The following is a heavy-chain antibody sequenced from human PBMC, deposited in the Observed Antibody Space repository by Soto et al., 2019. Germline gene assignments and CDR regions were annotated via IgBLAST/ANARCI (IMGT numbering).Heavy chain of an antibody. CDR3: ARESDFEDCSSTSCYIDY. J-gene: IGHJ4*02. Sequence: GASVKVSCKASGYTFTGYYMHWVRQAPGQGLEWMGWINPNSGGTNYAQKFQGWVTMTRDTSISTAYTELSRLRSDDTAVYYCARESDFEDCSSTSCYIDYWGQGTLVTVSS. CDR2: INPNSGGT. CDR1: GYTFTGYY. D-gene: IGHD2-2*02. V-gene: IGHV1-2*04.